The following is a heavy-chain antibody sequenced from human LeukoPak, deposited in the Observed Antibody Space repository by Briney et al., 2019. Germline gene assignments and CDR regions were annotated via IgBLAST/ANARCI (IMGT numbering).Heavy chain of an antibody. CDR2: INHSGST. J-gene: IGHJ4*02. CDR1: GGSFSGYY. CDR3: ARGLQYSSAGDY. V-gene: IGHV4-34*01. D-gene: IGHD3-22*01. Sequence: SETLSLTCAVYGGSFSGYYWSWIRQPPGKGLEWIGEINHSGSTNNNPSLKSRVAISVDTSKNQFPLRLSSVTAADTAVYYCARGLQYSSAGDYWGQGTLVTVSS.